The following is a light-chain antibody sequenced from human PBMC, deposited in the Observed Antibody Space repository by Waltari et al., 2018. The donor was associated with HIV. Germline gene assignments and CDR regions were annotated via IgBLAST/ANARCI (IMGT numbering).Light chain of an antibody. CDR2: QDS. CDR1: QLGDKY. J-gene: IGLJ2*01. CDR3: QAWDSSTVV. V-gene: IGLV3-1*01. Sequence: SYELTQPPSVSVSPGQTASITCSGDQLGDKYACWYQQKQGQSPVVVIYQDSKRPAGIPERFSGSNSGNTATLTISGTQAMDEADYYCQAWDSSTVVFGGGSKLTVL.